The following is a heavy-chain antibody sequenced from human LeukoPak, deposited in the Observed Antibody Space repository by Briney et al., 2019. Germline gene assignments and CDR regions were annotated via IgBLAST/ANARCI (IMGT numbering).Heavy chain of an antibody. J-gene: IGHJ5*02. CDR2: IIPILGIA. Sequence: SVKVSCKASGGTFSSYAISWVRQAPGQGLEWMGRIIPILGIANYAQKFQGRVTITADKSTSTAYMELSSLRSEDTAVYYCARDLSDYVWGSYRPTPTRFDPWGQGTLVTVSS. D-gene: IGHD3-16*02. CDR1: GGTFSSYA. V-gene: IGHV1-69*04. CDR3: ARDLSDYVWGSYRPTPTRFDP.